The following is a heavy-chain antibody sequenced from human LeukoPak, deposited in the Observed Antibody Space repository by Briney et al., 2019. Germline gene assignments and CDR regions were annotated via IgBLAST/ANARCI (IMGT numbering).Heavy chain of an antibody. CDR3: AKVRSYLWVPAVYFDY. CDR2: ISGSGGST. J-gene: IGHJ4*02. CDR1: GFTFSSYA. D-gene: IGHD3-10*01. Sequence: GGSLRLSCAASGFTFSSYAMSWVRQAPGKGLEWVSAISGSGGSTYYADSMKGRFTISRDNSKNTLYLQMNSLRAEDTAVYYCAKVRSYLWVPAVYFDYWGQGTLVTVSS. V-gene: IGHV3-23*01.